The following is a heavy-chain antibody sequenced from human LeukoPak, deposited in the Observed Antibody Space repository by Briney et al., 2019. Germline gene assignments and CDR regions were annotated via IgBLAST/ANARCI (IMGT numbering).Heavy chain of an antibody. V-gene: IGHV4-34*01. D-gene: IGHD2-2*02. CDR3: ARRPAAIRRSPRSDHSYYYYYYGMDV. J-gene: IGHJ6*02. CDR1: GGSFSGYY. CDR2: INHSGST. Sequence: SETLSLTCAVYGGSFSGYYWSWIRQPPGKGLEWIWEINHSGSTNYNPSLKSRVTISVDTSKNQFSLKLSSVTAADTAVYYCARRPAAIRRSPRSDHSYYYYYYGMDVWGQGTTVTVSS.